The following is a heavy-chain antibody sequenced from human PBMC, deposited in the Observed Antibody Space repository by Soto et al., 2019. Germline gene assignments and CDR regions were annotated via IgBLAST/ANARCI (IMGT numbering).Heavy chain of an antibody. D-gene: IGHD7-27*01. V-gene: IGHV1-18*01. CDR2: ISAYNGNT. CDR1: GYTFTNFG. CDR3: ARVGTPIDY. J-gene: IGHJ4*02. Sequence: QVQLVQSGSEVKKPGASVKVSCKASGYTFTNFGISWVRQAPGQGLEWMGWISAYNGNTNYAQNFQGRVTMTTDTPTSTAYMELRSLRSDDTELYYCARVGTPIDYWGQGTLVTVSS.